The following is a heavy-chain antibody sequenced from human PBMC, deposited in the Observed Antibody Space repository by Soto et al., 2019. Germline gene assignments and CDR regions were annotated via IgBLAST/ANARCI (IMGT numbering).Heavy chain of an antibody. Sequence: QLVESGGRGVQPGRSLRLSCEASEFTFSSYAMHRVRQAPGRGLEWVALISFDGSKEYYADSVKGRFIISRDNSRSMVYLQMDSLRPDDTAIYYCARPIPRWSYHYGMDVWGQGTTVTVSS. CDR1: EFTFSSYA. CDR3: ARPIPRWSYHYGMDV. J-gene: IGHJ6*02. D-gene: IGHD2-15*01. V-gene: IGHV3-30*03. CDR2: ISFDGSKE.